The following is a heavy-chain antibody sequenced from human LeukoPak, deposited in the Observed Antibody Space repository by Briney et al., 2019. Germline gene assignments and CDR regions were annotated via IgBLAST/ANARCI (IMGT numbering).Heavy chain of an antibody. J-gene: IGHJ4*02. V-gene: IGHV3-23*01. CDR1: GFTFSSYG. Sequence: GGSLRLSCAASGFTFSSYGMSWVRQAPGKGLEWVSAINGSGGRTYYAVSVKGRFTIYRDNSKNTLYLQMNSLRAEDTAIYYCAKDPFFDYWGQGTLVTVSS. CDR2: INGSGGRT. CDR3: AKDPFFDY.